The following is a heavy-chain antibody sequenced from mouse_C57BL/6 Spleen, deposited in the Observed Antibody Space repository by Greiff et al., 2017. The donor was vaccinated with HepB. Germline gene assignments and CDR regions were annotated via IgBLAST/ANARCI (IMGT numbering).Heavy chain of an antibody. Sequence: QVQLQQSGAELVKPGASVKISCKASGYAFSSYWMNWVKQRPGKGLEWIGQIYPGDGDTNYNGKFKGKATLTADKSSSTAYMQLSSLTSEDSAVYFCARHGSSYRAMDYWGQGTSVTVSS. J-gene: IGHJ4*01. V-gene: IGHV1-80*01. CDR3: ARHGSSYRAMDY. CDR2: IYPGDGDT. D-gene: IGHD1-1*01. CDR1: GYAFSSYW.